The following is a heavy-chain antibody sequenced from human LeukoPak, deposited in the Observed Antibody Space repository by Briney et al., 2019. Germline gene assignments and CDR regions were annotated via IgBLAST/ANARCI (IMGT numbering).Heavy chain of an antibody. CDR2: ISAYNGNT. D-gene: IGHD6-13*01. CDR3: ARVNLYSSSWYFYAY. CDR1: GYTFTSYG. V-gene: IGHV1-18*01. J-gene: IGHJ4*02. Sequence: ASVNVSCKVSGYTFTSYGISWVRQAPGQGLEWMGWISAYNGNTNYAQKLQGRVTMTTDTSTSTAYMELRSLRSDDTAVYYCARVNLYSSSWYFYAYWGQGTLVTVSS.